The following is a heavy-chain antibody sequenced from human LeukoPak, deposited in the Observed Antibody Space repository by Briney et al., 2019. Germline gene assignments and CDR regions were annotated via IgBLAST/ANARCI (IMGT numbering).Heavy chain of an antibody. Sequence: GASVKVSCKASGGTFSSYAISWVRQAPGQGLEWMGGIIPIFGTANYAQKFQGRVTNTTDESTSTAYMELSSLRSEDTAVYYCARSGSVVYYYYYMDVWGKGTTVTVSS. CDR3: ARSGSVVYYYYYMDV. CDR1: GGTFSSYA. V-gene: IGHV1-69*05. J-gene: IGHJ6*03. CDR2: IIPIFGTA. D-gene: IGHD2-15*01.